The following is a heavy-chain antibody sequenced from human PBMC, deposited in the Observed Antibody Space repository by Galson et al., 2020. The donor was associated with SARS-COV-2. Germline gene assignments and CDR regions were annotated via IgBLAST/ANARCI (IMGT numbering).Heavy chain of an antibody. CDR1: GFTFSSYG. D-gene: IGHD5-18*01. CDR3: AKSGYSYGYQPYYFDY. Sequence: GGSLRLSCAASGFTFSSYGMHWVRQAPGKGLEWVAYIRYDGSNKHYADYVKGRFTISRDNSKNTLYLQMNSLRAEDTAVYYCAKSGYSYGYQPYYFDYWGQGTLVTVST. CDR2: IRYDGSNK. V-gene: IGHV3-30*02. J-gene: IGHJ4*02.